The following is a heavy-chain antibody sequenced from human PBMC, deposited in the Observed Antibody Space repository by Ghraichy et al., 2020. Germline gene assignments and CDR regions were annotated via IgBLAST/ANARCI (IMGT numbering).Heavy chain of an antibody. CDR3: ARDLYSGYDGAIDP. D-gene: IGHD5-12*01. CDR2: ISTSGSAI. J-gene: IGHJ5*02. V-gene: IGHV3-48*03. CDR1: GFTFSSYE. Sequence: GGSLRLSCAASGFTFSSYEMNWVRQAPGKGLEWLSYISTSGSAIYYADSVKGRFTISRDNAKNSLYLQMNSLRAEDTAVYYCARDLYSGYDGAIDPWGQGTLVTVSS.